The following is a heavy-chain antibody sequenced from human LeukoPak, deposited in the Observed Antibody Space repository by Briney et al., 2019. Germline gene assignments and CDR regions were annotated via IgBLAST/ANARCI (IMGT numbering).Heavy chain of an antibody. CDR1: GGSISSGSYY. CDR3: ARDDYYYDSSAFDI. J-gene: IGHJ3*02. D-gene: IGHD3-22*01. Sequence: ASQTLSLTCTVSGGSISSGSYYWSWIRQPAGKGLEWIGRIYTSGSTNYNPSLKSRVTISVDTSKNQFSLKLSSVTAADTAVYYCARDDYYYDSSAFDIWGQGTMVTVSS. CDR2: IYTSGST. V-gene: IGHV4-61*02.